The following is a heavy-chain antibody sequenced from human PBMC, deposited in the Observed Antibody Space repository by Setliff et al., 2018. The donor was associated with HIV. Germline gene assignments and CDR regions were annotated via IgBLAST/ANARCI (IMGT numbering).Heavy chain of an antibody. CDR3: ARARFWSGYYTGDNYYYMDV. J-gene: IGHJ6*03. CDR2: IDHSGGT. V-gene: IGHV4-34*01. CDR1: GGSFSGYY. Sequence: SESLSLTCAVYGGSFSGYYCSWIRQTPGKGLERIGEIDHSGGTKYNPSLKSRVTISLDTSKNQFSLKLSSVTAADTAVYYCARARFWSGYYTGDNYYYMDVWGKGTTVTVSS. D-gene: IGHD3-3*01.